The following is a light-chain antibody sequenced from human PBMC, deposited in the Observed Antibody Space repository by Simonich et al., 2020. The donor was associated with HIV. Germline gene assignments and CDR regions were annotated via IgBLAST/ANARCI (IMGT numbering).Light chain of an antibody. V-gene: IGLV2-23*01. Sequence: QSALTQPASVSGSPGQSITISCTGTSSDVGSYNFVSWYQQHPGKAPKLMIYEGSKRPSGVSNRFSGSKAGNTASLSISGLEAEDEADYYCCSYAGSSPSVVFGGGTKLTVL. J-gene: IGLJ2*01. CDR3: CSYAGSSPSVV. CDR1: SSDVGSYNF. CDR2: EGS.